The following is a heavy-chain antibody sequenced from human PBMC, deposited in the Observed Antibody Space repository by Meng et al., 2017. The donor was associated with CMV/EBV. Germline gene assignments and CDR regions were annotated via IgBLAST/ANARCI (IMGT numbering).Heavy chain of an antibody. D-gene: IGHD3-3*01. V-gene: IGHV3-53*01. Sequence: GESLKISCAASGFTVSSNYMSWVRQAPGKGLEWVSVIYSGGSTYYADSVKGRFTISRDNSKNTLYLQMNSLRAEDTAVYYCARDLLNPAVIRGFWSGHTSTNYYYYGMDVWGQGTTVTVSS. CDR3: ARDLLNPAVIRGFWSGHTSTNYYYYGMDV. CDR2: IYSGGST. CDR1: GFTVSSNY. J-gene: IGHJ6*02.